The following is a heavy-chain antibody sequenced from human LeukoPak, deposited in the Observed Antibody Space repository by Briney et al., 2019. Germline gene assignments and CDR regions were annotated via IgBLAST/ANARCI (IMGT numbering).Heavy chain of an antibody. CDR2: ITSSGTTR. CDR3: ARDPDYGDPY. J-gene: IGHJ4*02. D-gene: IGHD4-17*01. Sequence: PGGSLSLSCKVPGLTLTDHYMTWFPKSPGRGLEWISWITSSGTTRDYADSVKGRFTISRDNTKNSVYLQMTSLRPDDTAVYYCARDPDYGDPYWGQGTLVTVSS. V-gene: IGHV3-11*01. CDR1: GLTLTDHY.